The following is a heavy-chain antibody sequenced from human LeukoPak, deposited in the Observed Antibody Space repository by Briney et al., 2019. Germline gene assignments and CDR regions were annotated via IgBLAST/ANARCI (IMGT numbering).Heavy chain of an antibody. CDR3: ASCGGDCFHGMDV. V-gene: IGHV1-18*04. CDR1: GYTFNNHG. CDR2: VSPYNGQT. Sequence: ASVKVSRKASGYTFNNHGVNWARQAPGQGLEWLGWVSPYNGQTNYIQKVQGRVTMTTDTTTSTAYMELGSLRSDDTAVYYCASCGGDCFHGMDVWGQGTTVTVSS. J-gene: IGHJ6*02. D-gene: IGHD2-21*02.